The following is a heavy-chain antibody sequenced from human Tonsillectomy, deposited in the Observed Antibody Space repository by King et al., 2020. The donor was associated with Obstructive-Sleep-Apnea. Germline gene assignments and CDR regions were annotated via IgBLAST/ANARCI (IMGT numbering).Heavy chain of an antibody. CDR2: INAGNGNT. V-gene: IGHV1-3*01. D-gene: IGHD1-14*01. CDR3: ARDRDRQLDY. Sequence: QLVQSGAEVKKPGASVKVSCKASGYTFTSYAMHWVRQAPGQRLGWMGWINAGNGNTKYSPKFQGRVTITRDTSASTAYLELSSLRSEDTAVYYCARDRDRQLDYWGQGTLVTVSS. CDR1: GYTFTSYA. J-gene: IGHJ4*02.